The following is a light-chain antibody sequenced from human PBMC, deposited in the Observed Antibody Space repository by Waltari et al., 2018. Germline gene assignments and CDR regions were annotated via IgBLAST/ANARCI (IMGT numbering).Light chain of an antibody. J-gene: IGKJ3*01. CDR3: QQANSFPIT. CDR2: ATS. CDR1: QDIRNW. V-gene: IGKV1-12*01. Sequence: DIQMTQSPSSVSASEGDRVTITCRASQDIRNWLAWYQQKPGKAPNLLIYATSSLQTGVPSRFSGSGSGTEFTLTISSLQPEDFATYYCQQANSFPITFGPGTKVDIK.